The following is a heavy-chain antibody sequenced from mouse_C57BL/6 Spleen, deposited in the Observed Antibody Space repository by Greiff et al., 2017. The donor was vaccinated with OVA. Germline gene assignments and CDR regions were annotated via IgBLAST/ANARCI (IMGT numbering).Heavy chain of an antibody. CDR2: IDPETGGT. D-gene: IGHD2-5*01. CDR3: TRRHYSNPY. CDR1: GYTFTDYE. J-gene: IGHJ2*01. Sequence: VQLQQSGAELVRPGASVTLSCKASGYTFTDYEMHWVKQTPVHGLEWIGAIDPETGGTAYNQKFKGKAILTADKSSSTAYMELRSLTSEDSAVYYCTRRHYSNPYWGQGTTLTVSS. V-gene: IGHV1-15*01.